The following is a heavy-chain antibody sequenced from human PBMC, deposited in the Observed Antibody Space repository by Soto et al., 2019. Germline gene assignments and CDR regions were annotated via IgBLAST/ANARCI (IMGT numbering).Heavy chain of an antibody. J-gene: IGHJ6*02. Sequence: GWSLRLSCAASGFTFSSYAMHWVRQAPGKGLEWVAFISYDGSNKYYADSVKGRFTISRDNSKNTLYLQMNSLRAEDTAVYYCAREGITIFGVVSMDVWGQGTTVTVSS. CDR1: GFTFSSYA. CDR2: ISYDGSNK. D-gene: IGHD3-3*01. V-gene: IGHV3-30-3*01. CDR3: AREGITIFGVVSMDV.